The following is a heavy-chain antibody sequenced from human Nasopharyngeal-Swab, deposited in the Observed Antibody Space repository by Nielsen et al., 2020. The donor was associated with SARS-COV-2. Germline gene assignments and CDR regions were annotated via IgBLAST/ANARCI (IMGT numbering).Heavy chain of an antibody. CDR2: IYYSGST. CDR1: GGSISSYY. CDR3: ARTDGYSYGYYFDY. D-gene: IGHD5-18*01. V-gene: IGHV4-59*08. J-gene: IGHJ4*02. Sequence: SETLSLTCTVSGGSISSYYWSWIRQPPGKGLEWIGYIYYSGSTYYNPSLKSRVTISVDTSKNQFSLKLSSVTAADTAVYYCARTDGYSYGYYFDYWGQGTLVTVSS.